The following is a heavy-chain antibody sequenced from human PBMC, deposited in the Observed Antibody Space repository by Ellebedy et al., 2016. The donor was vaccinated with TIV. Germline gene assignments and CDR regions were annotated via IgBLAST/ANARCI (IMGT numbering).Heavy chain of an antibody. Sequence: PGGSLRLSCSVSGGSISTYFWSWIRQPPGKGLEWIAYIEYSGTTDYPPSLKSRVTISVDTSKNQCSLKLNSVTAADTAMYYCARTHFYDTSGFYVDAFDIWGQGTLVTVSS. D-gene: IGHD3-22*01. J-gene: IGHJ3*02. CDR3: ARTHFYDTSGFYVDAFDI. V-gene: IGHV4-59*01. CDR2: IEYSGTT. CDR1: GGSISTYF.